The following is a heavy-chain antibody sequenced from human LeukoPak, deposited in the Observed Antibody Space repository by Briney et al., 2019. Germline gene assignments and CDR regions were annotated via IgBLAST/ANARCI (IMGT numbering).Heavy chain of an antibody. V-gene: IGHV3-7*01. CDR2: IKQDGSEK. J-gene: IGHJ4*02. CDR1: GFTFGNFW. CDR3: ARDRKLLHY. D-gene: IGHD2-15*01. Sequence: GGSLRLSCAASGFTFGNFWMTWVRQAPGKGLEWVANIKQDGSEKYYVDSVKGRFTISRDNAKNSLYLQMNSLRAEDTAVYYCARDRKLLHYWGQGTLVTVSS.